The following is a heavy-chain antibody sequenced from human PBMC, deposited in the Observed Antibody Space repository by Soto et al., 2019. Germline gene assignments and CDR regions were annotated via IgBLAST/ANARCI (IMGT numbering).Heavy chain of an antibody. CDR2: IYPGDSDT. J-gene: IGHJ5*02. CDR3: ARHVAVTTSSNWFDP. Sequence: PGESLKISCKGSGYSFTSYWIGWVSQMPGKGLEWMGIIYPGDSDTRYSPSFQGQVTISADKSISTAYLQWSSLKASDTAMYYCARHVAVTTSSNWFDPWGQGTLVTVSS. D-gene: IGHD4-17*01. CDR1: GYSFTSYW. V-gene: IGHV5-51*01.